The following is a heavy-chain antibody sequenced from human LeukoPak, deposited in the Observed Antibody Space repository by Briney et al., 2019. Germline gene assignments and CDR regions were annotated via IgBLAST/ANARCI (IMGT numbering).Heavy chain of an antibody. J-gene: IGHJ4*02. Sequence: NPGGSLRLPCAASGFTFSNAWMSWVRQTPGKGLEWIGEINHSGSTNYNPSLKSRVTISVDTSKNQFSLKLSSVTAADTAVYYCARAYPLVGANDYWGQGTLVTVSS. CDR3: ARAYPLVGANDY. D-gene: IGHD1-26*01. CDR2: INHSGST. V-gene: IGHV4-34*01. CDR1: GFTFSNAW.